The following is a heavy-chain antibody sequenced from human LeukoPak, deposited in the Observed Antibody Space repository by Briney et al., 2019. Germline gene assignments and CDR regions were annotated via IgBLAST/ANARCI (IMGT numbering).Heavy chain of an antibody. CDR3: TRDFYGIDY. Sequence: GGSLRLSCAASGFTFSDFWMHWVRQAPGKGPVWVSYVSSDGSGTNYADSVKGRFTISRDNAKNTVYLQMNSLRAEDTAVYYCTRDFYGIDYWGQGTLVIVSS. J-gene: IGHJ4*02. V-gene: IGHV3-74*01. D-gene: IGHD1-1*01. CDR1: GFTFSDFW. CDR2: VSSDGSGT.